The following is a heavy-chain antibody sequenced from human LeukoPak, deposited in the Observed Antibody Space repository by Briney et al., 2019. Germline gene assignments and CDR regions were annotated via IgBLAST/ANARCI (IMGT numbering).Heavy chain of an antibody. CDR2: ISGSGGST. CDR1: GFTFSSYA. CDR3: AKRPSIVVVTAIRYFDY. V-gene: IGHV3-23*01. D-gene: IGHD2-21*02. Sequence: GGSLRLSCAASGFTFSSYAMSWVRQAPGKGLEWVSAISGSGGSTYYADSVKGRFTISRDNSKNTLYLQMNSLRAEDTAVYYCAKRPSIVVVTAIRYFDYWGQGTLVTVSS. J-gene: IGHJ4*02.